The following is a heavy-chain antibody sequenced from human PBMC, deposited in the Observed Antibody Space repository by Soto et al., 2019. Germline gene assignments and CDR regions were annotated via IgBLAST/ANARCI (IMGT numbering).Heavy chain of an antibody. J-gene: IGHJ5*02. V-gene: IGHV4-34*02. CDR1: GESFIGYY. D-gene: IGHD5-12*01. Sequence: QVHLQQWGAGLLKPSETLSLTCAVYGESFIGYYWTWIRQPPGKGLEWIGEINHRGSTNYNPSLNRRVSISIDTSKNQFSLKLTSVTAADPSVYYCARTDIVTTNWFDPWGQGTLVTVSS. CDR2: INHRGST. CDR3: ARTDIVTTNWFDP.